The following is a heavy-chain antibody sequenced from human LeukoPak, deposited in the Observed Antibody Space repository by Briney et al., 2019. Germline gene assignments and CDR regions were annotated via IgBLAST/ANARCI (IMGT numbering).Heavy chain of an antibody. Sequence: PGGSLRLSCAASGFTFTAYLIHWVRQAPGKGLEWVAVMSSDGNAMFYADSVKGRFTISRDNSKNTLYLQMNSLRAEDTAVYYCVRESEYYFDHSASFDYWGQGTLVTVPS. J-gene: IGHJ4*02. V-gene: IGHV3-30-3*01. D-gene: IGHD3-22*01. CDR2: MSSDGNAM. CDR3: VRESEYYFDHSASFDY. CDR1: GFTFTAYL.